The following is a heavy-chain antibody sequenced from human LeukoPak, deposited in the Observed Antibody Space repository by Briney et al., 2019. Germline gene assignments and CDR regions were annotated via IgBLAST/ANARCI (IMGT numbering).Heavy chain of an antibody. CDR1: GLSFSSYA. Sequence: GGSLRLSCSVSGLSFSSYAMHWVRQAPGKGLEYVSAINSNGDSRYYADSVRGRFTISRDNSKNTLFLQMSSLRVEDTAVYYCVKSGDSSAYGDFDYWGQGTLVTVST. CDR2: INSNGDSR. CDR3: VKSGDSSAYGDFDY. D-gene: IGHD5-18*01. V-gene: IGHV3-64D*09. J-gene: IGHJ4*02.